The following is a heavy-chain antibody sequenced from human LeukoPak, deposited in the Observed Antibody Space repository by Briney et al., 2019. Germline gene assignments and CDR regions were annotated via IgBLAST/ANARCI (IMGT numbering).Heavy chain of an antibody. CDR3: ARGYYYGSGTPNGNWFDP. Sequence: PSETLSLTCAVSGGSVSSSYWSWIRQPPGKGLEWIGHIYHSGSTNYNPSLMSRVTISVDTSKNQLSLKLSSVTSADTAVYYCARGYYYGSGTPNGNWFDPWGQGTLVTVSS. V-gene: IGHV4-59*02. D-gene: IGHD3-10*01. CDR1: GGSVSSSY. J-gene: IGHJ5*02. CDR2: IYHSGST.